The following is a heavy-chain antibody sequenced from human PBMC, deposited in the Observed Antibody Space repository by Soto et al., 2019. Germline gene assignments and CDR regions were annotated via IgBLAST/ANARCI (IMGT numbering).Heavy chain of an antibody. D-gene: IGHD3-9*01. V-gene: IGHV4-31*03. CDR1: GGSISSGGYY. CDR3: ARDVRYFDWFPHLGYGMDV. CDR2: IYYSGST. Sequence: QVQLQESGPGLVKPSQTLSLTCTVSGGSISSGGYYWSWIRQHPGKVLEWIGYIYYSGSTYYNPSLKSRVTISVDTSKNQFSLKLSSVTAADTAVYYCARDVRYFDWFPHLGYGMDVWGQGTTVTVSS. J-gene: IGHJ6*02.